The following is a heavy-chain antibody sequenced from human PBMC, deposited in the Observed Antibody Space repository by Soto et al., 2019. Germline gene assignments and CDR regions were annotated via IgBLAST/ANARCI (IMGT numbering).Heavy chain of an antibody. J-gene: IGHJ6*02. CDR2: ISGSGGST. CDR1: GFTFSSYA. Sequence: EVQLLESGGGLVQPGGSLRLSCAASGFTFSSYAMSWVRQAPGKGLEWVSAISGSGGSTYYADSVKGRFTISRDNSKNTLYLQMNSLRAEDTAVYYCAKVLYYDCWSGYPKGYYGMDVWGQGTTVTVSS. CDR3: AKVLYYDCWSGYPKGYYGMDV. V-gene: IGHV3-23*01. D-gene: IGHD3-3*01.